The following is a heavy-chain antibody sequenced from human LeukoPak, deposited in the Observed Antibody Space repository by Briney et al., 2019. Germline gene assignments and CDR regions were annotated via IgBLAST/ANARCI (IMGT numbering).Heavy chain of an antibody. V-gene: IGHV3-23*01. D-gene: IGHD3-22*01. CDR3: AKNDKGSGSLHYYFYY. CDR2: ISGSGAST. Sequence: GGSLRLSCAASGFAFSSYAMSWVRQAPGEWMEWVSAISGSGASTYNADSVKGRFTIARDTSKHTLYLQMNSLRAEDTAVYYCAKNDKGSGSLHYYFYYWGQGTLVTVSS. J-gene: IGHJ4*02. CDR1: GFAFSSYA.